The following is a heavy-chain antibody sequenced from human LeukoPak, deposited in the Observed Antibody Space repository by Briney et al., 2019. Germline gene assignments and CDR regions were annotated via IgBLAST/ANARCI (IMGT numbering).Heavy chain of an antibody. J-gene: IGHJ4*02. V-gene: IGHV4-38-2*01. CDR3: ASRVTLTTDYFDY. CDR1: GYSLSSDYY. Sequence: SETLSLTCAVSGYSLSSDYYWGWIRQPPGKGLEYIGSIYHRGSIYYNPSLKSRVTISVDTSKNQFSLKLSSVTAADKAVYFCASRVTLTTDYFDYWGQGTLVTVSS. D-gene: IGHD4-17*01. CDR2: IYHRGSI.